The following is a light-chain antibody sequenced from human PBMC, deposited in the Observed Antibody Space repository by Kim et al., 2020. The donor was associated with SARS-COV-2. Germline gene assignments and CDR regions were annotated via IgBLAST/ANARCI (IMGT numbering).Light chain of an antibody. J-gene: IGLJ3*02. CDR2: GSN. V-gene: IGLV1-47*01. Sequence: RFIIPCSGASPNVERNSVYWFQQLPKPAPRVLIHGSNRRPSGVPDRCSGSQSGPSASLAISVLRSEDEADYYCATWDGSLSAWVFGGGTKLTVL. CDR1: SPNVERNS. CDR3: ATWDGSLSAWV.